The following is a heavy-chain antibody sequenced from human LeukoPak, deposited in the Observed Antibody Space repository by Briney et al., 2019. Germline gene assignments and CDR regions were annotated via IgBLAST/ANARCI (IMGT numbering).Heavy chain of an antibody. V-gene: IGHV3-23*01. D-gene: IGHD5-18*01. CDR3: GKTTVGYSSGQKPAWPVDY. Sequence: GGSLRLSCEASGFTFGSHAMYWVRQAPGKGLEWVAGIFGSGGSPHYAGPVKGRFTISRDNSRNTVYLQINSLRAEDTAVYYCGKTTVGYSSGQKPAWPVDYWGQGTLVTVSS. CDR1: GFTFGSHA. CDR2: IFGSGGSP. J-gene: IGHJ4*02.